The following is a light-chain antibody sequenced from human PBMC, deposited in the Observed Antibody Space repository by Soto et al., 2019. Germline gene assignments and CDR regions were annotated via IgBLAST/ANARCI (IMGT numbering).Light chain of an antibody. J-gene: IGLJ3*02. V-gene: IGLV2-23*01. CDR3: CSYAGSSTPNWV. CDR1: SSDVGSYNL. CDR2: EGS. Sequence: QSVLTQPASVSGSPGQSITISCTGTSSDVGSYNLVSWYQQHPGKAPKLMIYEGSKRPSGVSNRFSGSKSGNTASLTISGLQAEGEADYYCCSYAGSSTPNWVFGGGTKLTVL.